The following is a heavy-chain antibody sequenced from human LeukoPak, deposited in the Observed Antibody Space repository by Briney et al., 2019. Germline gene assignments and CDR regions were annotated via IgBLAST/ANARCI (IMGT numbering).Heavy chain of an antibody. Sequence: GGSLRLSCAASGFSVSSNYMSWVRQAPGKGLEWVSVIYSGGSTYYANSVKGRFTISRDNSKNTLYLQMKSLRAEDTAVYYCARTDETAPAEDFQHWGQGTLVTVSS. V-gene: IGHV3-53*01. D-gene: IGHD2-21*02. CDR3: ARTDETAPAEDFQH. J-gene: IGHJ1*01. CDR2: IYSGGST. CDR1: GFSVSSNY.